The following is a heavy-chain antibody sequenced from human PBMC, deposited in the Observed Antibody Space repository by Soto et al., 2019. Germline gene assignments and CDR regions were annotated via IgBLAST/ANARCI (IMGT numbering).Heavy chain of an antibody. V-gene: IGHV4-39*01. CDR1: GGSISSSSYY. J-gene: IGHJ4*02. Sequence: QLQLQESGPGLVKPSETLSLTCTVSGGSISSSSYYWGWIRQPPGKGLEWIGSIYYSGSTYYNPSLESRVTISVDTSKNQFSLKLSSVTAADTAVYYCARQDFGSSYNYFDYWGQGTLVTVSS. CDR2: IYYSGST. D-gene: IGHD6-13*01. CDR3: ARQDFGSSYNYFDY.